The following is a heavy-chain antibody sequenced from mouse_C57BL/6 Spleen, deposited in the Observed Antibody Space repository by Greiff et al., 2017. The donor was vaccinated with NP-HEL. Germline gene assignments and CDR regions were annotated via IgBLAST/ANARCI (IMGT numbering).Heavy chain of an antibody. CDR3: ARHGEGNWYFDV. J-gene: IGHJ1*03. CDR2: ISGGGGNT. Sequence: EVKLMESGGGLVKPGGSLKLSCAASGFTFSSYTMSWVRQTPEKRLEWVATISGGGGNTYYPDSVKGRFTISRDNAKNTLYLQMSSLRSEDTALYYCARHGEGNWYFDVWGTGTTVTVSS. V-gene: IGHV5-9*01. CDR1: GFTFSSYT.